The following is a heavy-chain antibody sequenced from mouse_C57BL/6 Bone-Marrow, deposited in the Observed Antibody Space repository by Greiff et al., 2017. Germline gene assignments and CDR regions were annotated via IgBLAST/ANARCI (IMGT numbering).Heavy chain of an antibody. J-gene: IGHJ4*01. CDR1: GYTFTSYG. Sequence: DVKLQESGAELVRPGSSVKMSCKTSGYTFTSYGINWVKQRPGQGLEWIGYIYIGNGYTEYNEKFKGKATLTSDTSSSTAYMQLSSLTSEDSAIXFCARSRWLLRDYAMDYWGQGTSGTVSS. V-gene: IGHV1-58*01. CDR2: IYIGNGYT. CDR3: ARSRWLLRDYAMDY. D-gene: IGHD2-3*01.